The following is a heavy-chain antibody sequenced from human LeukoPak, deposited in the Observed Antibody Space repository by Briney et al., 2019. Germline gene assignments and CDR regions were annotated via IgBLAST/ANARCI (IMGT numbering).Heavy chain of an antibody. J-gene: IGHJ6*03. CDR3: ARRWNYGRNYYIDV. D-gene: IGHD1-7*01. CDR2: INDSGTI. V-gene: IGHV4-34*01. CDR1: GGSFSHYY. Sequence: SETLSLTCAVYGGSFSHYYWSWIRQSPGMGLEWIGEINDSGTINYNPSLMSRVTISVDKSMNQFSLKLTSATAADTAVYYCARRWNYGRNYYIDVWGKGATVSVSS.